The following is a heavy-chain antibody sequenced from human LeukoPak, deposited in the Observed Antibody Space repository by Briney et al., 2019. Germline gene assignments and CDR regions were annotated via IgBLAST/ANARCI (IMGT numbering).Heavy chain of an antibody. D-gene: IGHD1-14*01. CDR1: GFSLSTSGMC. V-gene: IGHV2-70*11. J-gene: IGHJ4*02. CDR3: ELRIKEPPDPEEDY. CDR2: IDWDDDK. Sequence: SGPTLVNPTQTLTLTCTFSGFSLSTSGMCVSWIRQPPGKALEWLARIDWDDDKYYSTSLKTRLTISKDTSKNQVVLTMTNRDPVNTPRYYCELRIKEPPDPEEDYWGQETLVTVS.